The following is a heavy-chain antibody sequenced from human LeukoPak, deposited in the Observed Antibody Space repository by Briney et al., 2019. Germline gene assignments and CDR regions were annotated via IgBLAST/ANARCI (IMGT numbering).Heavy chain of an antibody. J-gene: IGHJ4*02. CDR1: GYTLTEIS. D-gene: IGHD4-17*01. CDR2: FNPEDVET. CDR3: ATEIVGYGDVHYFDS. Sequence: ASVKVSCKVSGYTLTEISMHWVRQAPGQGLEWMGGFNPEDVETIYARSFQGRLTVTEDTSTDTAYMELSSLRAEDTAMYYCATEIVGYGDVHYFDSWGQGTLVTLSS. V-gene: IGHV1-24*01.